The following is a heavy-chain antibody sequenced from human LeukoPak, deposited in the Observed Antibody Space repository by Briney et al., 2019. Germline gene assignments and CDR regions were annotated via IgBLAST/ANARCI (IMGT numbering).Heavy chain of an antibody. CDR1: GGSFSGYY. V-gene: IGHV4-34*01. J-gene: IGHJ4*02. D-gene: IGHD3-10*02. CDR2: ISSSGST. Sequence: PSETLSLTCAVYGGSFSGYYWSWIRQPPGKGLEWIGYISSSGSTNYNPSLKSRVTISVDTSKNQFSLKLSSVTAADTAVYYCARHRIYYVAGYYFDYWGQGTLVTVSS. CDR3: ARHRIYYVAGYYFDY.